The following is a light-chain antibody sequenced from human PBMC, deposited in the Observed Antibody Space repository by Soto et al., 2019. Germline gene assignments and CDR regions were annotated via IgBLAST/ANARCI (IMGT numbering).Light chain of an antibody. CDR3: SSYTSSSTVV. Sequence: QSALTQPASVSGSPGQSITISRTGTRSDVGGYNYVSWYQQHPGKAPKLMIFEVSNRPSGVSNRFSGSKSGNTASLTISGLQAEDEADYYCSSYTSSSTVVFGGGTKVTVL. J-gene: IGLJ2*01. CDR2: EVS. CDR1: RSDVGGYNY. V-gene: IGLV2-14*01.